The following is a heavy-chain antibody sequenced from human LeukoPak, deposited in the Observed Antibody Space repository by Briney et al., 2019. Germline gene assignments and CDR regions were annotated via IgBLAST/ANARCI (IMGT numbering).Heavy chain of an antibody. CDR2: ISGSGGST. J-gene: IGHJ4*02. V-gene: IGHV3-23*01. CDR1: GFTFSSYA. CDR3: AKDLKMTNYFDY. D-gene: IGHD5-24*01. Sequence: PGGSLRLSCAASGFTFSSYAMSWIRQAPGKGLEWVSAISGSGGSTYYADSVKGRFTISRDNSKNTLYLQMNSLRAEDTAVYYCAKDLKMTNYFDYWGQGTLVTASS.